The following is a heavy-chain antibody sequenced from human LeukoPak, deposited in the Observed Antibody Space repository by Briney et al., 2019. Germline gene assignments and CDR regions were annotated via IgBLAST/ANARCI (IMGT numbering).Heavy chain of an antibody. CDR3: AKISVTLTRDY. Sequence: GGSLRLSCAASGFTFTNYAMTWVRQAPGKGLEWVSAITNSGGSTYYADSVKGRFTISRDNSKNTLFLQMNSLRADDTAVYYCAKISVTLTRDYWGQGTLVTVSS. CDR1: GFTFTNYA. J-gene: IGHJ4*02. D-gene: IGHD6-19*01. CDR2: ITNSGGST. V-gene: IGHV3-23*01.